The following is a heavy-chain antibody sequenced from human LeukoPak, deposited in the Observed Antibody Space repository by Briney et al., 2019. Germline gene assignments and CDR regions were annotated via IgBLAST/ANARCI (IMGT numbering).Heavy chain of an antibody. CDR1: GFTFSSYA. J-gene: IGHJ4*02. Sequence: GRSLRLSCAASGFTFSSYAIHWVRQAPGKGLEWVSSISSSSSYIYYADSVKGRFTISRDNAKNSLYLQMNSLRAEDTAVYYCARDPGDYGAYYFDYWGQGTLVTVSS. CDR2: ISSSSSYI. D-gene: IGHD4-17*01. CDR3: ARDPGDYGAYYFDY. V-gene: IGHV3-21*01.